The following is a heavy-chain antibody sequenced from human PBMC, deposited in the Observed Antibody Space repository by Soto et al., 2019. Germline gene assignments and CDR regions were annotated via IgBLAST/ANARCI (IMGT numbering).Heavy chain of an antibody. CDR2: ISGTGDST. Sequence: GGSLRLSCAASGFTFRSYAMSWVRQAPGKGLAWVSSISGTGDSTYYADSVKGRFTISRDNSKNTLYLQMKSLRAEDTAAYYFVKFPSSSSDSWCQGPLVTVSS. CDR1: GFTFRSYA. CDR3: VKFPSSSSDS. J-gene: IGHJ4*02. D-gene: IGHD6-6*01. V-gene: IGHV3-23*01.